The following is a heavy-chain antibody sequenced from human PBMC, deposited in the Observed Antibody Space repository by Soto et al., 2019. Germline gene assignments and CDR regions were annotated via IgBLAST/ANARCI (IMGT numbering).Heavy chain of an antibody. CDR2: IVVGSGNT. V-gene: IGHV1-58*01. CDR1: GFTFTSSA. J-gene: IGHJ3*02. D-gene: IGHD3-10*01. CDR3: AAVGSRMVLWFGELLGAFDI. Sequence: QMQLVQSGPEVKKPGTSVKVSCKASGFTFTSSAVQWVRQARGQRLEWIGWIVVGSGNTNYAQKFQERVTITRDMSTSTAYMELSSLRSEDTAVYYCAAVGSRMVLWFGELLGAFDIWGQGTMVTVSS.